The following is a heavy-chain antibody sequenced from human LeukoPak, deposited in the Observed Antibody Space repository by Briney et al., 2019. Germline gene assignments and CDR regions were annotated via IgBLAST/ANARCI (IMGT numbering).Heavy chain of an antibody. CDR3: ARVRAGYCTSTSCCTGMDV. Sequence: PGGSLRLSCAASGFTFSSYGMHWVRQAPGKGLEWVALISYDGSNEYYADSVRGRFTISRDNSKFTLYMQMNSLRAEDTAVYYCARVRAGYCTSTSCCTGMDVWGQGTTVTVSS. D-gene: IGHD2-2*01. J-gene: IGHJ6*02. V-gene: IGHV3-30*03. CDR2: ISYDGSNE. CDR1: GFTFSSYG.